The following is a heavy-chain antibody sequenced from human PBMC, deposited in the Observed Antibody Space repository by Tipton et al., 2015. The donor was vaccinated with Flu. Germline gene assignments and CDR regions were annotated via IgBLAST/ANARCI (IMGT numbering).Heavy chain of an antibody. CDR3: ARDRSGSDSGYYYYYYGMDV. V-gene: IGHV4-39*07. CDR1: GGSISSSSYY. Sequence: TLSLTCIVSGGSISSSSYYWGWIRQPPGKGLEWIGSIYYSGSTYYNPFLKSRVTISVDTSKNQFSLKLSSVTAADTAVYYCARDRSGSDSGYYYYYYGMDVWGQGTTVTVSS. J-gene: IGHJ6*02. D-gene: IGHD1-26*01. CDR2: IYYSGST.